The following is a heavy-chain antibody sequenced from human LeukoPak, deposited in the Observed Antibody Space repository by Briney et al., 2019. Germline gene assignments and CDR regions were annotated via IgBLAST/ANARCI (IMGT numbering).Heavy chain of an antibody. CDR3: ARVSDY. CDR2: ISWNSGNI. CDR1: GFTFDDYA. J-gene: IGHJ4*02. Sequence: GRSLRLSCAASGFTFDDYAMHWFRQAPGKGLEWVSGISWNSGNIGYADSVKGRFTISRDNAKNTLYLQMNSLRAEDTAVYYCARVSDYWGQGTLVTVSS. V-gene: IGHV3-9*01.